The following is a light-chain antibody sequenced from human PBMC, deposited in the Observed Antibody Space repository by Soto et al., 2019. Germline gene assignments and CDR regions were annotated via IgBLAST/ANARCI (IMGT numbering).Light chain of an antibody. V-gene: IGLV2-14*01. CDR1: SSDVGDYNY. CDR2: DVS. CDR3: SSYTSSSTL. Sequence: QSALTQPASVSGSPGQSITISCTGTSSDVGDYNYVSWYQQHPGKAPKLMLFDVSIRPSGISNRFSGSKSGNTASLTISGLQAEDEADYYCSSYTSSSTLFGTGTKLTVL. J-gene: IGLJ1*01.